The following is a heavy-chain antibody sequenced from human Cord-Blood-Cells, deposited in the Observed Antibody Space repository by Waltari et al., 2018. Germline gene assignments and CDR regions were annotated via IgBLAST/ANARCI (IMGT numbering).Heavy chain of an antibody. J-gene: IGHJ3*02. V-gene: IGHV1-8*03. CDR3: ARVGAAAGRTDAFDI. D-gene: IGHD6-13*01. Sequence: QVQLVQSGAEVKKPGASVKVSCKASGYTFTSYDINWVRQATGQGLEWMGWVNPKSCNTGYAQKFQGRVTITRNTSISTAYMGLSSLRSEDTAVYYCARVGAAAGRTDAFDIWGQGTMVTVSS. CDR1: GYTFTSYD. CDR2: VNPKSCNT.